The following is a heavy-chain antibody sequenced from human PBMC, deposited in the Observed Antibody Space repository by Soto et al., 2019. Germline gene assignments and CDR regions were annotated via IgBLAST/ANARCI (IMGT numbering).Heavy chain of an antibody. CDR1: GGSISSYY. D-gene: IGHD2-15*01. CDR2: IYYSGST. Sequence: QVQLQESGPGLVKPSETLSLTCTVSGGSISSYYWSWIRQPPGKGLEWIGYIYYSGSTNYNPSLKSRVTISVDTSKNQFSLKLSSVTAADTAVYYCARQRYLPGVAHGWYFDLWGRGTLVTVSS. V-gene: IGHV4-59*01. CDR3: ARQRYLPGVAHGWYFDL. J-gene: IGHJ2*01.